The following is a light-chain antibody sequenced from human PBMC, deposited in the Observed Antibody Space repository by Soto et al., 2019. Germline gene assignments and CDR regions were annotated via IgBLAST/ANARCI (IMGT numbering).Light chain of an antibody. CDR2: GAS. Sequence: EIVLTQSPGTLSLSPGERATLSCRASQSVTSNYLAWYQQKPGQAPSLLIYGASARAAGIPDRFSGSGTGTDFALTISGLEPEDFAVYFCQHYASSPWTFGQGTKVEIK. J-gene: IGKJ1*01. V-gene: IGKV3-20*01. CDR3: QHYASSPWT. CDR1: QSVTSNY.